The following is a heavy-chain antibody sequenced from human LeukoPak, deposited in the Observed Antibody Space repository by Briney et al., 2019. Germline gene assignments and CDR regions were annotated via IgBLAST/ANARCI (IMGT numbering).Heavy chain of an antibody. D-gene: IGHD5-18*01. CDR2: INHSGST. J-gene: IGHJ6*03. Sequence: SETLSLTCAVYGGSFSGYYWNWIRQPPGKGLEWIGEINHSGSTNYNPSLKSRVTISVDTSKNQFSLKPSSVTAADTAVYYCARETAMVRGYYYYYMDVWGKGTTVTISS. CDR3: ARETAMVRGYYYYYMDV. V-gene: IGHV4-34*01. CDR1: GGSFSGYY.